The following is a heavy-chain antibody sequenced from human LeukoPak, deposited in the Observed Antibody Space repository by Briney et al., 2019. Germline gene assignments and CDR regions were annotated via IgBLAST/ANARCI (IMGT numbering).Heavy chain of an antibody. J-gene: IGHJ4*02. V-gene: IGHV3-48*02. CDR2: IDTSSNSI. CDR1: GFTFSNYN. CDR3: ARRVVGAMPFDY. Sequence: GGSLRLSCAAFGFTFSNYNMNWVRQAPGKGLEWVSYIDTSSNSIYYADSVKGRFTISRDNTKNSLYLQMNSLRDEDTAVYYCARRVVGAMPFDYWGQGTLVTVSS. D-gene: IGHD1-26*01.